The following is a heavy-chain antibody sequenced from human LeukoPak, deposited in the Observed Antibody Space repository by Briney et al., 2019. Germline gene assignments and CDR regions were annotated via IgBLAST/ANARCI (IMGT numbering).Heavy chain of an antibody. CDR3: ARDGSGYYSDAFDI. Sequence: SVKVSCKASGGTFSSYAISWVRQAPGQGLEWMGGIIPIFGTANYAQKFQGRVTITTDKSTSTAYMELSSLRSEDTAVYYCARDGSGYYSDAFDIWGQGTMVTVSS. J-gene: IGHJ3*02. CDR1: GGTFSSYA. D-gene: IGHD3-22*01. CDR2: IIPIFGTA. V-gene: IGHV1-69*05.